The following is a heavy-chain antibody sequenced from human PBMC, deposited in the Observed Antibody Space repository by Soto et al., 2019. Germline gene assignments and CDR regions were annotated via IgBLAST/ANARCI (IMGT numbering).Heavy chain of an antibody. Sequence: QVPLVESGGGVVQPGRSLRLSCAASGFTFSRYGMHWVRQAPGKGLEWVALISSDGSNSYYADSVKGRFTISRDNSKNTLYLQINSLRVEDTAVYYCAKDRSDDYVWGREYYFDYWGQGTLITVSS. CDR2: ISSDGSNS. J-gene: IGHJ4*02. V-gene: IGHV3-30*18. D-gene: IGHD3-16*01. CDR3: AKDRSDDYVWGREYYFDY. CDR1: GFTFSRYG.